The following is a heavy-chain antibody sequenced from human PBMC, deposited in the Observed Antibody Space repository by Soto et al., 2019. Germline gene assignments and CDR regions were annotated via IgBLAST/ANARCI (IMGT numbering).Heavy chain of an antibody. Sequence: EVQLVESGGGLVKPGGSLRLSCAASGFTFSSYSMNWVRQAPGKGLEWVSTISSRNNDMYYVDSVKGRFTISRDNARNSVYLQMNSLRADDTAVYYCARDVNGGFCGAWGLGTLVTVSS. J-gene: IGHJ5*02. D-gene: IGHD2-21*01. CDR1: GFTFSSYS. V-gene: IGHV3-21*01. CDR3: ARDVNGGFCGA. CDR2: ISSRNNDM.